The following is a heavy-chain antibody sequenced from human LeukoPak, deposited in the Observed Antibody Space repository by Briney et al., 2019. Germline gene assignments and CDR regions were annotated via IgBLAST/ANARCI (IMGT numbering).Heavy chain of an antibody. J-gene: IGHJ5*02. CDR3: ARGGVPAAILFDWFDP. V-gene: IGHV3-30*01. D-gene: IGHD2-2*02. CDR1: GFTFKSYP. CDR2: ISFDGSNK. Sequence: GRSLRLSCAASGFTFKSYPMHWIRQTPGKGPEWVAAISFDGSNKYYADSVQGRFTLSRDNSNNILYLQMNSLRAEDMAVYYCARGGVPAAILFDWFDPWGQGTLVTVSS.